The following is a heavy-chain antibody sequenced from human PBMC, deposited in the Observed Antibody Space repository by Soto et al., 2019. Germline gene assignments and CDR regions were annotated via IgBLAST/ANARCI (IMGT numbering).Heavy chain of an antibody. D-gene: IGHD3-3*01. J-gene: IGHJ4*02. Sequence: QVQLQQSGPGLMKPSQTLSLTCAISGDSVSSTTGAWNWIRQSPSRGLEWLGRTFYRSKWYNDYAESVTSRITINPDPSTNQFSLQLNSVTTDDTAVYYCARAGTTIFGLVHPFDYWGQGTLVTVSS. CDR2: TFYRSKWYN. V-gene: IGHV6-1*01. CDR3: ARAGTTIFGLVHPFDY. CDR1: GDSVSSTTGA.